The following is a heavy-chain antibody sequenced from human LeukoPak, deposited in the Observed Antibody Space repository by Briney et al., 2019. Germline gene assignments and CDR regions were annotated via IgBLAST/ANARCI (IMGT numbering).Heavy chain of an antibody. CDR2: IYPGASDT. CDR3: ARRGYCSGGSCHSAHFDY. D-gene: IGHD2-15*01. V-gene: IGHV5-51*01. J-gene: IGHJ4*02. CDR1: GYSFTSYW. Sequence: GESLKISCKGSGYSFTSYWIGWVRQMPGKGLEWMGIIYPGASDTRYSPSFQGQVTISADKSISTAYLQWSSLKASDTAVYYCARRGYCSGGSCHSAHFDYWGQGTLVTVSS.